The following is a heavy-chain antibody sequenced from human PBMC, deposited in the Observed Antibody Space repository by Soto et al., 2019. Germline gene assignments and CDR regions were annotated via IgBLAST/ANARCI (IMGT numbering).Heavy chain of an antibody. V-gene: IGHV4-59*01. CDR1: GGSISSYY. J-gene: IGHJ1*01. D-gene: IGHD3-9*01. CDR3: ARGGYDILTGYYSSAEYLQH. Sequence: PSETLSLTCTVSGGSISSYYWSWIRQPPGKGLEWIGYIYYSGSTNYNPSLKSRVTISVDTSKNQFSLKLSSVTAADTAVYYCARGGYDILTGYYSSAEYLQHWGQGTLVTVSS. CDR2: IYYSGST.